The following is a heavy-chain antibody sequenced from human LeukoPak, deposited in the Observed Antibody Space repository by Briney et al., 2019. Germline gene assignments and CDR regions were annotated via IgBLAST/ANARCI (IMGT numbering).Heavy chain of an antibody. CDR3: AREGYSSSSENDY. Sequence: ASVKVSCKASGYTFTSYGISWVRQAPGQGLEWMGWINPNSGGTNYAQKFQGRVTMTRDTSISTAYMELSRLRSDDTAVYYCAREGYSSSSENDYWGQGTLVTVSS. CDR2: INPNSGGT. J-gene: IGHJ4*02. V-gene: IGHV1-2*02. D-gene: IGHD6-6*01. CDR1: GYTFTSYG.